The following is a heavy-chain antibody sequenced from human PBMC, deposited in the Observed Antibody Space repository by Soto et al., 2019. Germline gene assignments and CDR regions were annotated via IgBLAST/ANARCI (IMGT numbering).Heavy chain of an antibody. Sequence: QVQLQQWGAGLLKPSETLSLTCAVYGGSFSGYYWSWIRQPPGKGLEWIGEINHSGSTNYNPSLKSRVTISVDTSKHQFSLKLSSVTAADTAVYYCARSNYYGMDVWGQGTTVTVSS. CDR3: ARSNYYGMDV. CDR1: GGSFSGYY. J-gene: IGHJ6*02. CDR2: INHSGST. V-gene: IGHV4-34*01.